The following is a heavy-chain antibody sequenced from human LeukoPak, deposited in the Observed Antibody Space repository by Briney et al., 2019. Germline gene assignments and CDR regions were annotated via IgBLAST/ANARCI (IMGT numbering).Heavy chain of an antibody. CDR2: ISYDGSNK. CDR1: GFSVSNNY. Sequence: PGGSLRLSCAASGFSVSNNYMNWVRQAPGKGLEWVAVISYDGSNKYYADSVKGRFTISRDNSKNTLYLQMSSLRAEDTAVYYCARGITMTAYMDVWGKGTTVTISS. V-gene: IGHV3-30*03. J-gene: IGHJ6*03. D-gene: IGHD3-22*01. CDR3: ARGITMTAYMDV.